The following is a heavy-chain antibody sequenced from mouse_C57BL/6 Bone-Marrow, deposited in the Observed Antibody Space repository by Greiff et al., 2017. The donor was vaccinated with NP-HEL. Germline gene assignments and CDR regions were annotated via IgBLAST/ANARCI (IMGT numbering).Heavy chain of an antibody. J-gene: IGHJ4*01. D-gene: IGHD2-4*01. Sequence: VQLHPSVPSLVKPGASVKISCKASGYTFTDYYMNWVKQSHGKSLEWIGDINPNNGGNSYNQKFKGKATLTVDKSSSTAYMELRSLTSEDSAVYYCARATYYDYDGAMDFWGQGTSVTVSS. V-gene: IGHV1-26*01. CDR1: GYTFTDYY. CDR2: INPNNGGN. CDR3: ARATYYDYDGAMDF.